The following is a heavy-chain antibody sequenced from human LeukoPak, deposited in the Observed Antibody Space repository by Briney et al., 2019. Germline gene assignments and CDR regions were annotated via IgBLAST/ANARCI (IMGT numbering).Heavy chain of an antibody. Sequence: PSETLPVTRTVSGGSITSYYWSWIRQPPGKGLEWIGYIYYSGSTNYNPSLKSRLTISVDASKNQFSLKLSSVTATDTAVYYCASLTTVTQGYFDSWGEGTVVSVSS. CDR1: GGSITSYY. J-gene: IGHJ4*03. V-gene: IGHV4-59*08. CDR3: ASLTTVTQGYFDS. CDR2: IYYSGST. D-gene: IGHD4-17*01.